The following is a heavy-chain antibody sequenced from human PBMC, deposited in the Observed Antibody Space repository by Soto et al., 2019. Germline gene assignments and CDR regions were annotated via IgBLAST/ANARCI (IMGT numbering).Heavy chain of an antibody. Sequence: QLQLVQSGAEAKKPGASVKVSCKASGYTFPTSTISWVRQAPGQGLEWMGWIKAYSGNTNYAQKLQCRVTMTTDTSTNTAYMELRSLTTDDTAIYYCAIADYGDDDYWGQGTLVTVSS. CDR3: AIADYGDDDY. CDR2: IKAYSGNT. V-gene: IGHV1-18*01. CDR1: GYTFPTST. J-gene: IGHJ4*02. D-gene: IGHD4-17*01.